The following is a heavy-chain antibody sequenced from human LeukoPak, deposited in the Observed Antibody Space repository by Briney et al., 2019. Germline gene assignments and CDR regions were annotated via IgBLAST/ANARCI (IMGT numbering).Heavy chain of an antibody. CDR3: AKAPVTSCRGAFCYPFDY. Sequence: GGSLRLSCAASGFTFSSYAMSWVRQAPGKGLEWVSAISGSGGSTYYADSVKGRFTISRDTSRSTLYLQMNSLRAEDAAVYYCAKAPVTSCRGAFCYPFDYWGQGTLVTVSS. CDR1: GFTFSSYA. CDR2: ISGSGGST. V-gene: IGHV3-23*01. D-gene: IGHD2-15*01. J-gene: IGHJ4*02.